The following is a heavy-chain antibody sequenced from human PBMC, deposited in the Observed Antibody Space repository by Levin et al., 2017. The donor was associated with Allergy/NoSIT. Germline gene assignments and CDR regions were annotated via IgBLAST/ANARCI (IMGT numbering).Heavy chain of an antibody. CDR3: ARGNSHAFDI. V-gene: IGHV3-74*01. Sequence: GGSLRLSCAASGFTFSSYWMHWVRRAPGKGLVWVSRINSDGTSTSYADSVKGRFTISRDSAKNTLYLQVNSLRAEDTAVYYCARGNSHAFDIWGQGTLVTVSS. CDR1: GFTFSSYW. J-gene: IGHJ3*02. D-gene: IGHD2-21*01. CDR2: INSDGTST.